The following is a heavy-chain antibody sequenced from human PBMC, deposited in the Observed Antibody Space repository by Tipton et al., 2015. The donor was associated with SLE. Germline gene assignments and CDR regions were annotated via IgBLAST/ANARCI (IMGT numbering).Heavy chain of an antibody. CDR2: IYTSGST. J-gene: IGHJ3*02. V-gene: IGHV4-61*02. CDR1: GGSISSGPYF. CDR3: ATLGAAGRRAGAAFDI. D-gene: IGHD6-13*01. Sequence: TLSLTCTVSGGSISSGPYFWSWIRQPAGKGLEWIGRIYTSGSTDYNPSLKSRATISVDTSKNQLSLKLTSVTAADTAIYYCATLGAAGRRAGAAFDIWGQGTMVAVSS.